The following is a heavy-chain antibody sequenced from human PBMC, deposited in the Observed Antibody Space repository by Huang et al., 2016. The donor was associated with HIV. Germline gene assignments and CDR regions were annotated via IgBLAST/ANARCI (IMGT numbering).Heavy chain of an antibody. V-gene: IGHV1-18*01. CDR1: GYTFTSYG. J-gene: IGHJ3*02. CDR2: ISASSGDT. Sequence: QIQLMQSGPELKQPGASVKVSCKASGYTFTSYGITWVRQAPGQGPEWRGLISASSGDTDYAQNFPGRVTLTTDTSTTIAYMELRSLRSDDTAKYYCARDPKYHRIGYYRQRRGIDIWGQGTMVIVSS. D-gene: IGHD3-22*01. CDR3: ARDPKYHRIGYYRQRRGIDI.